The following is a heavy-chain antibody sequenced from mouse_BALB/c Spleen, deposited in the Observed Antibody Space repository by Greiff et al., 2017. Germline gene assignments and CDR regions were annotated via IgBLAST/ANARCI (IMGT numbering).Heavy chain of an antibody. CDR1: GFTFSSYT. D-gene: IGHD2-12*01. CDR2: ISNGGGST. Sequence: EVKVVASGGGLVQPGGSLKLSCAASGFTFSSYTMSWVRQTPEKRLEWVAYISNGGGSTYYPDTVKGRFTISRDNAKNTLYLQMSSLKSEDTAMYYCARHGNDGAGFAYWGQGTLVTVSA. CDR3: ARHGNDGAGFAY. J-gene: IGHJ3*01. V-gene: IGHV5-12-2*01.